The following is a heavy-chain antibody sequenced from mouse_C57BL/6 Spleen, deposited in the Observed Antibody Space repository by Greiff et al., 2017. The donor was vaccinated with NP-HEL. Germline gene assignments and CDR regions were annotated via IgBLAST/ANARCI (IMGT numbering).Heavy chain of an antibody. CDR2: INPSTGGT. Sequence: VQLQQSGPELVKPGASVKISCKASGYSFTGYYMNWVKQSPEKSLEWIGEINPSTGGTTYNQKFKAKATLTVDKSSSTAYMQLKSLTSEDSAVYYGARQVPYGPSFAYWGQGTLVTVSA. D-gene: IGHD1-1*02. J-gene: IGHJ3*01. V-gene: IGHV1-42*01. CDR1: GYSFTGYY. CDR3: ARQVPYGPSFAY.